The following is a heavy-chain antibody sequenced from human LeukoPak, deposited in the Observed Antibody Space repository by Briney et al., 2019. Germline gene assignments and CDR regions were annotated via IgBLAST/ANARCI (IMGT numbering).Heavy chain of an antibody. CDR1: GFTFSDYD. CDR3: AKDLRDKYSFDK. CDR2: ISGRSSHT. D-gene: IGHD2/OR15-2a*01. V-gene: IGHV3-21*04. J-gene: IGHJ4*02. Sequence: GGSLRLSCSASGFTFSDYDMNWIRQAPGKGLEWISAISGRSSHTYYGDSVKGRFSISRDNSKNTVNLQMNSLGADDTAVYYCAKDLRDKYSFDKWGQGTLVTVSS.